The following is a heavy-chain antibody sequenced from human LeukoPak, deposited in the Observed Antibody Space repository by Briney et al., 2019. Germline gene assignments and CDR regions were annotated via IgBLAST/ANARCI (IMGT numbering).Heavy chain of an antibody. CDR1: GGTFSSYA. CDR3: VTVYDSLDV. CDR2: IIPIFGIA. V-gene: IGHV1-69*04. J-gene: IGHJ6*02. D-gene: IGHD3-3*01. Sequence: SVTVSCKASGGTFSSYAISWVRQAPGQGLEWMGRIIPIFGIANYAQKFQGRVTITADRSTSTAYMELSSLRSEDTAVYYCVTVYDSLDVWGQGTTVTVSS.